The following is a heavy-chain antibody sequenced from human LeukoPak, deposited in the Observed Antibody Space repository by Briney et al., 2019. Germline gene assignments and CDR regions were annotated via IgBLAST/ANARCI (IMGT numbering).Heavy chain of an antibody. Sequence: SETLSLTCTVSGGTMSSYYWSWIRQRPGKRLEWIGFVNYNGSTSYNTSLKSRVTISIEKYKNQFSLKVTSVTAADTAVYYCARQRRDVGLPGVGWFDRWGQGTLVIVSS. CDR3: ARQRRDVGLPGVGWFDR. CDR2: VNYNGST. J-gene: IGHJ5*02. V-gene: IGHV4-59*08. CDR1: GGTMSSYY. D-gene: IGHD5-24*01.